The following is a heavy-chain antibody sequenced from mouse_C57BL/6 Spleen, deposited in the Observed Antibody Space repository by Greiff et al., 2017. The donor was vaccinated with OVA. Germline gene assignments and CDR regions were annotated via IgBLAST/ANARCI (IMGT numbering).Heavy chain of an antibody. J-gene: IGHJ1*03. CDR2: IYPGSGST. Sequence: VQLQQPGAELVKPGASVKMSCKASGYTFTSYWITWVKQRPGQGLEWIGDIYPGSGSTNYNEKFKSKATLTVDTSSSTAYMQLSSLTSEDSAVYYCATSHYYGSSYGDFDVWGTGTTVTVSS. CDR1: GYTFTSYW. CDR3: ATSHYYGSSYGDFDV. V-gene: IGHV1-55*01. D-gene: IGHD1-1*01.